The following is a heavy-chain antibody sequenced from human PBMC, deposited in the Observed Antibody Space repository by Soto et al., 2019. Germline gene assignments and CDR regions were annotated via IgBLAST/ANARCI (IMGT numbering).Heavy chain of an antibody. J-gene: IGHJ6*02. V-gene: IGHV3-53*01. CDR3: ARDRKIAARGSRGYYYGMAV. Sequence: HPGGSLRLSCAASGFTVSSNYMSWVRQAPGKGLEWVSVIYSGGSTYYADSVKGRFTISRDNSKSTLYLQMNSLRAEDTAVYYCARDRKIAARGSRGYYYGMAVWGQGTTVTVSS. D-gene: IGHD6-6*01. CDR2: IYSGGST. CDR1: GFTVSSNY.